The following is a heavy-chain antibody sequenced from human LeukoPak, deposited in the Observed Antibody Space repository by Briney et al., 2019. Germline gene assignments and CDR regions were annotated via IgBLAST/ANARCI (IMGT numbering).Heavy chain of an antibody. CDR3: ARLEPSYYYGMDV. J-gene: IGHJ6*04. CDR2: IYYSGST. D-gene: IGHD1-1*01. V-gene: IGHV4-59*01. CDR1: GGSISSYY. Sequence: SETLSLTCTVSGGSISSYYWSWIRQPPGKGLEWIGYIYYSGSTNYNPSLKSRVTTSVDTSKNQFSLKLSSVTAADTAVYYCARLEPSYYYGMDVWGKGTTVTVSS.